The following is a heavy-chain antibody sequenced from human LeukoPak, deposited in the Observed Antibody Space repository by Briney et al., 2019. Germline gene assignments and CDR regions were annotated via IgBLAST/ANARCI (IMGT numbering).Heavy chain of an antibody. Sequence: SETLSLTCTVSGGSISSSSYYWGWIRQPPGKGLEWIGEINHSGSTNYNPSLKSRVTISVDTSKNQFSLKLSSVTAADTAVYYCARLGRRWFGELIDYWGQGTLVTVSS. CDR2: INHSGST. D-gene: IGHD3-10*01. V-gene: IGHV4-39*07. CDR3: ARLGRRWFGELIDY. CDR1: GGSISSSSYY. J-gene: IGHJ4*02.